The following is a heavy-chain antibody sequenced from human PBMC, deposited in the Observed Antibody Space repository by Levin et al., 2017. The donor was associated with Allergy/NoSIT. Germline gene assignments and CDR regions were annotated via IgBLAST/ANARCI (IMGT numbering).Heavy chain of an antibody. CDR2: IWYDENNE. CDR1: GFMFSNFH. CDR3: ARDSDSGGWLDKLDTFDI. J-gene: IGHJ3*02. V-gene: IGHV3-33*01. D-gene: IGHD2-15*01. Sequence: GGSLRLSCAASGFMFSNFHMHWVRQAPGKGLEWVALIWYDENNEYYADSVKGRFTISRDNSKNTLYLQMNSLRAEDTAVYYCARDSDSGGWLDKLDTFDIWGQGTMVTVSS.